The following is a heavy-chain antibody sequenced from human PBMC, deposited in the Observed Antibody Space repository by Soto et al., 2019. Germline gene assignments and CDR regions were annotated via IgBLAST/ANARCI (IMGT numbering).Heavy chain of an antibody. D-gene: IGHD2-2*01. CDR2: IYYSGST. CDR1: GGSISSYY. CDR3: ARDVRGYCSSTSCYANWFDP. Sequence: QVQLQESGPGLVKPSETLSLTCTVSGGSISSYYWSWIRQPPGKGLEWIGYIYYSGSTNYNPSLKGRVTVAVDTSKNMFSLKLSAVTAADTAVYYCARDVRGYCSSTSCYANWFDPWGQGTLVTVSS. J-gene: IGHJ5*02. V-gene: IGHV4-59*01.